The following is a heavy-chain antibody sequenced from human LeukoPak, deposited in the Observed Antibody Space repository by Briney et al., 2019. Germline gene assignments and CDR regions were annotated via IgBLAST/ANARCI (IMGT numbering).Heavy chain of an antibody. CDR1: GFSLSAYS. D-gene: IGHD6-13*01. J-gene: IGHJ1*01. Sequence: PGRSLRLSCAASGFSLSAYSMHWVRPAPRKRLLWVSRIDLDGSRTNYADSLKVRFTISRDNAENTIYLQMNILRLQYRAVFYCGTEVDAAAAANWGQGSLVT. CDR2: IDLDGSRT. CDR3: GTEVDAAAAAN. V-gene: IGHV3-74*01.